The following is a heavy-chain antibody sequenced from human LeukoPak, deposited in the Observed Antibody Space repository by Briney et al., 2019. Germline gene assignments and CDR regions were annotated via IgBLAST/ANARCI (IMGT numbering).Heavy chain of an antibody. CDR3: ARDSNGNGYYYTDY. J-gene: IGHJ4*02. D-gene: IGHD3-22*01. V-gene: IGHV1-2*04. CDR2: INPNSGGT. Sequence: GASVKVSCKASGYTFTGYYMHWVRQAPGQGLEWMGWINPNSGGTNYAQKFQGWVTMTRDTSISTAYMELSRLRSDDTAVYYCARDSNGNGYYYTDYWGQGTLVSVSS. CDR1: GYTFTGYY.